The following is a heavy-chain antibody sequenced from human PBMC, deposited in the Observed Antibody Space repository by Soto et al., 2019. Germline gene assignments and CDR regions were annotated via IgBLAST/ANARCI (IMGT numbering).Heavy chain of an antibody. CDR3: ARSSRGDYWYFDL. Sequence: QVQLVQSGAEVKKPGSSVKVSCKASGGTFSNYAISWVRQAPGQGLEWMGGISPIFGTTNYAQKFQGRVTIIADESTSTTYMELSSLRSEDTAVYYCARSSRGDYWYFDLWGRGTLVTVSS. CDR2: ISPIFGTT. V-gene: IGHV1-69*12. CDR1: GGTFSNYA. J-gene: IGHJ2*01. D-gene: IGHD3-22*01.